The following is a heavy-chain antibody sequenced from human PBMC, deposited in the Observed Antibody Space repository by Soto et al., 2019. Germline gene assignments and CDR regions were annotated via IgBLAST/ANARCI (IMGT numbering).Heavy chain of an antibody. D-gene: IGHD3-22*01. CDR3: ARDRPYDSSDIKV. Sequence: GESLKISCAASGFTFSSYWMHWVRQAPGKGLVWVSRINSDGSSTSYADSVKGRFTISRDNAKNTLYLQMNSLRAEDTAVYYCARDRPYDSSDIKVWGQGTTVTVSS. J-gene: IGHJ6*02. V-gene: IGHV3-74*01. CDR1: GFTFSSYW. CDR2: INSDGSST.